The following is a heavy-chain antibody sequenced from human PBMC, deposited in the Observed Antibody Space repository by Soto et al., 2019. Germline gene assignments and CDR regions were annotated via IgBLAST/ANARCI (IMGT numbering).Heavy chain of an antibody. V-gene: IGHV3-73*01. CDR3: TRLLGVAAGNDY. CDR2: IRSKANSYAT. J-gene: IGHJ4*02. Sequence: PGGSLRLSCAASGFTFSGSAMHWVRQASGKGLEWVGRIRSKANSYATAYAASVKGRFTISRDDSKNTAYLQMNSLKTEDTAVYYCTRLLGVAAGNDYWGQGTLVTVSS. D-gene: IGHD6-13*01. CDR1: GFTFSGSA.